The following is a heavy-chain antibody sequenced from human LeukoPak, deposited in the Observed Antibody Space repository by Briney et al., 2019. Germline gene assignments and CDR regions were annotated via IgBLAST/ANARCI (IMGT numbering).Heavy chain of an antibody. CDR2: IYHRGST. D-gene: IGHD3-22*01. CDR1: GGSISSSNW. Sequence: SETLSLTRAVSGGSISSSNWWSWVRQPPGKGLEWIGEIYHRGSTNYNPSLKSRVTISVDKSKNQFSLKLTSVTAADTAVYYCARDHASDSSGFGLDNWGQGTLVTVSS. V-gene: IGHV4-4*02. J-gene: IGHJ4*02. CDR3: ARDHASDSSGFGLDN.